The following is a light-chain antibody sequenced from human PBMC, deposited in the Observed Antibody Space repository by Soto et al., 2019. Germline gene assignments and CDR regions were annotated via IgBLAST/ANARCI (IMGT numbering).Light chain of an antibody. V-gene: IGLV1-44*01. CDR1: YSNIGIND. CDR2: DTS. CDR3: AVWDDSLNGPA. Sequence: QSVLTQPPSASGTPGQRVTVSCSGTYSNIGINDVHWYRQLSGTAPQILIYDTSQRATGVPDRFSGSRSGTSASLVISGLQTEDEADYHCAVWDDSLNGPAFGGGTKVTVL. J-gene: IGLJ2*01.